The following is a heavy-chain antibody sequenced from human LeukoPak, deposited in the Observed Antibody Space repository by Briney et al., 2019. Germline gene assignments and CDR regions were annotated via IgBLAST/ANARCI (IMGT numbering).Heavy chain of an antibody. V-gene: IGHV1-18*01. CDR3: ARGGAGFP. Sequence: ASVKVSCKPSGYTVTSYGISWVRQAPGQALEWMGWISADNGNTNDAQKLQGRITMTTDTYTSTVYMELRSLRSAATAVYSCARGGAGFPWGQGTLVTVSS. J-gene: IGHJ5*02. CDR1: GYTVTSYG. CDR2: ISADNGNT. D-gene: IGHD3-10*01.